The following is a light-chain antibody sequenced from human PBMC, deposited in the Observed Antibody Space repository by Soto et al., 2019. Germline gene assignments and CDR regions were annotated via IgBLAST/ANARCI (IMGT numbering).Light chain of an antibody. CDR2: AAS. V-gene: IGKV1-39*01. CDR3: QQSFSIPSWT. J-gene: IGKJ1*01. CDR1: QSISIY. Sequence: IQLTQSPSSLSASVGDRVTITCRASQSISIYLNWYQQKPGRAPKLLISAASSLQSGVPSRFSGSGSGTDFTLTVSSLQPEDFATYYCQQSFSIPSWTFGQGTKVDIK.